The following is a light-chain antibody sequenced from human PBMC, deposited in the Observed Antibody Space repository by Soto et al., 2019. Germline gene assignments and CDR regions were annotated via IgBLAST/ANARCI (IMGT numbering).Light chain of an antibody. CDR1: QSVNYN. CDR2: GAS. Sequence: EIVMTQSPATLSVSPGERATLSCRASQSVNYNLAWYQQKPGQAPRLLIYGASTRAIGIPGRFSGGGSGTAFTLTISSLQSEDFAVYYCQQYNDWTPRYTFGQGTKLEIK. CDR3: QQYNDWTPRYT. V-gene: IGKV3-15*01. J-gene: IGKJ2*01.